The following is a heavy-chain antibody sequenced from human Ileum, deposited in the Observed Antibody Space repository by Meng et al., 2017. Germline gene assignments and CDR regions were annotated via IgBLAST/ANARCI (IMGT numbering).Heavy chain of an antibody. Sequence: QVQLVQAGTEVKKVGASVKVSCTASGYTFRNYPLHWVRQAPGQRPEWMGWINAGNGNIKISQKFQGRITITSDTSATAYMELSSLRSEDTAVYFCARENDNWNYFDYWGQGSWSPSPQ. D-gene: IGHD1-1*01. CDR2: INAGNGNI. V-gene: IGHV1-3*01. CDR3: ARENDNWNYFDY. CDR1: GYTFRNYP. J-gene: IGHJ4*02.